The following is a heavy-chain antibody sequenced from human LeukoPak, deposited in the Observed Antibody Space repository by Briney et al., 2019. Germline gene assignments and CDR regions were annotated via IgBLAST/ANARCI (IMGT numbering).Heavy chain of an antibody. CDR3: ARERMVRGVISDFDY. V-gene: IGHV1-2*02. J-gene: IGHJ4*02. D-gene: IGHD3-10*01. Sequence: RASVKVSCKASGYTFTGYYMHWVRQAPGQGLEWMGWINPNSGGTNYAQKFQGRVTMTRDTSISTAYMELSRLRSDDTAVYYCARERMVRGVISDFDYWGQGTLVTVSS. CDR2: INPNSGGT. CDR1: GYTFTGYY.